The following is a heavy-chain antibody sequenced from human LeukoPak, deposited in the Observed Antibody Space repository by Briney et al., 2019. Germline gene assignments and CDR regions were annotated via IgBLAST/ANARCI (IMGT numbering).Heavy chain of an antibody. V-gene: IGHV3-23*01. Sequence: PGGSLRLSCAASGFTFSSYAMSWVRQAPGKGLEWVSAISGSGGSTYYADSVKGRFTISRDNAKNSLYLQMNSLRAEDTALYYCARDRSNRGEQWLVRSYYYYYMDVWGKGTTVTVSS. CDR3: ARDRSNRGEQWLVRSYYYYYMDV. CDR1: GFTFSSYA. J-gene: IGHJ6*03. D-gene: IGHD6-19*01. CDR2: ISGSGGST.